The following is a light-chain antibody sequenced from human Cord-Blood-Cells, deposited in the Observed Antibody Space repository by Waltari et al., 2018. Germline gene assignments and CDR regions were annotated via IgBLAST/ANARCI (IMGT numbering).Light chain of an antibody. J-gene: IGKJ1*01. CDR1: QRISSW. V-gene: IGKV1-5*01. CDR3: QQYNSYSQT. Sequence: DIQMTQSPSTLSASVADRVTITCRASQRISSWLAWYQQKPGKAPKLLIYDASSLESGVPSRFSGSGSGTEFTLTISSLQPDGFATYYCQQYNSYSQTFGQGTKVEIK. CDR2: DAS.